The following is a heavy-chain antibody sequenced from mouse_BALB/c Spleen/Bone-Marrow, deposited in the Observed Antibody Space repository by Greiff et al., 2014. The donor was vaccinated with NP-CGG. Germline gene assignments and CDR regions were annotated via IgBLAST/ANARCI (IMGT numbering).Heavy chain of an antibody. CDR3: TIYYWCSDY. Sequence: QVQLQQSGSVLVRPGASVKLSCKASGYTFTSYWMHWAKQRPGQGLEWIGEIHPNSGNTNYNDKFKGKATMTEDTSSRTAYVNISRLTYEASAFYYGTIYYWCSDYWGQGTTLTVSS. D-gene: IGHD1-1*01. CDR2: IHPNSGNT. J-gene: IGHJ2*01. V-gene: IGHV1S130*01. CDR1: GYTFTSYW.